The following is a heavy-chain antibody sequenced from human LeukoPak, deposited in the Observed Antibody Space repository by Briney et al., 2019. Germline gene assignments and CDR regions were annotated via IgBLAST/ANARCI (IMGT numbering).Heavy chain of an antibody. CDR1: GFPFSSYG. CDR3: AAMTSVTTGDY. V-gene: IGHV3-30*02. Sequence: PGGSLRLSCAASGFPFSSYGMHWVRQAPGKGLEWVAFIPYDGSDKFYADSVKGRFSISRDNSKNTLYLQMNSLRAEDTAVYYCAAMTSVTTGDYWGQGTLVTVS. D-gene: IGHD4-11*01. J-gene: IGHJ4*02. CDR2: IPYDGSDK.